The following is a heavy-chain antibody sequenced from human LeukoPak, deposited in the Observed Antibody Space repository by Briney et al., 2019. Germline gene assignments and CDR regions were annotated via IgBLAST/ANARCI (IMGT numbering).Heavy chain of an antibody. Sequence: GGSLRLSCAASGFTFSNYDMTWVRQAPGKGLEWVSTITDTGGATHYADSVKGRFTISRDNSGNTLFLQMNRLRAEDTAVYYCAKAFFSNHHFDYWGQGTLVTVSS. D-gene: IGHD4-11*01. CDR2: ITDTGGAT. CDR1: GFTFSNYD. V-gene: IGHV3-23*01. CDR3: AKAFFSNHHFDY. J-gene: IGHJ4*02.